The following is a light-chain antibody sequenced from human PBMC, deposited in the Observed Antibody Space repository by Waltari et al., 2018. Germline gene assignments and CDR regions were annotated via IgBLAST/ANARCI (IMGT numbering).Light chain of an antibody. V-gene: IGKV3-15*01. CDR2: EAS. Sequence: EIVMTQSPDTLSVSPGERATFSCRASQSISSNLAWYQQKPGKAPRLLIYEASTRATSTPTRFIGSGSGTDFTLTISSLQSEDSAVYYCQQYNHWPPITFGQGTRLEIK. CDR3: QQYNHWPPIT. CDR1: QSISSN. J-gene: IGKJ5*01.